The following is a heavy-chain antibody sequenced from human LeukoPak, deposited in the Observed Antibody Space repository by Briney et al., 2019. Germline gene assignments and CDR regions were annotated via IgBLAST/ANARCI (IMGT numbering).Heavy chain of an antibody. CDR3: ARWRYFDWLLIDAFDI. Sequence: PSETLSLTCTVSGGSISSYYWSWIRQPPGKGLEWIGYIYYSGSTNYNPSLKSRVTISVDTSKNQFSLKLSSVTAADTAVYYCARWRYFDWLLIDAFDIWGQGTMVTVSS. CDR2: IYYSGST. V-gene: IGHV4-59*01. J-gene: IGHJ3*02. CDR1: GGSISSYY. D-gene: IGHD3-9*01.